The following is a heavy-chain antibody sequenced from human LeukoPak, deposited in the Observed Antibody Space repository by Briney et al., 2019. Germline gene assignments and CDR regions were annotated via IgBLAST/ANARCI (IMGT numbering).Heavy chain of an antibody. CDR3: ARGASRAFDI. CDR1: GFTFSDYT. Sequence: GGSLRLSCAASGFTFSDYTMNWVRQAPGKGLEWVSYITSTGNTIYYADSVKGRFTISRDNAKNSLYLQMNSLRDEDTAVYFCARGASRAFDIWGQGTIVTVSS. J-gene: IGHJ3*02. CDR2: ITSTGNTI. V-gene: IGHV3-48*02.